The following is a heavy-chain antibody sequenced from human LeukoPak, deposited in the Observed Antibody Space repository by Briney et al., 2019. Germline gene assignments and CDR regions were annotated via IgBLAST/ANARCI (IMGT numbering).Heavy chain of an antibody. CDR3: ARRVYDILTGYYFLDY. V-gene: IGHV4-39*01. Sequence: PSETLSLTCTVSGGSISISSYYWGWIRQPPGKGLEWIGSIYYSGSTFYNPSLKSRVTISVDTPKNQFSLKLSSVTAADTAVYYCARRVYDILTGYYFLDYWGQGTLVSVSS. CDR2: IYYSGST. J-gene: IGHJ4*02. CDR1: GGSISISSYY. D-gene: IGHD3-9*01.